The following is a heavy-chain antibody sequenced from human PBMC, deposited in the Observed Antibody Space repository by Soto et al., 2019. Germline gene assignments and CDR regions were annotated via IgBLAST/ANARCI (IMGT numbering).Heavy chain of an antibody. J-gene: IGHJ4*02. CDR3: ATTQRYCSGGSCYSRWVDY. V-gene: IGHV1-24*01. CDR2: FDPEDGET. Sequence: QVPLVQSGAEVKKPGASVKVSCKVSGYTLTELSMHWVRQAPGKGLEWMGGFDPEDGETIYAQKFQGRVTMTEDTSTDTAYMELSSLRSEDTAVYYCATTQRYCSGGSCYSRWVDYWGQGTLVTVSS. D-gene: IGHD2-15*01. CDR1: GYTLTELS.